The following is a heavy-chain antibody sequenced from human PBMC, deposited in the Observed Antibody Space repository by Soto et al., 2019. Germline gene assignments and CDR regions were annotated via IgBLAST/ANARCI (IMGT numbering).Heavy chain of an antibody. CDR1: GYIFTAYH. J-gene: IGHJ6*02. V-gene: IGHV1-2*02. CDR2: INPNNGGT. CDR3: ATDTHYRSRLTFYVDHGLDV. D-gene: IGHD2-15*01. Sequence: QVPLVQSGAEVKKPGASVKVSCKASGYIFTAYHMHWVRQAPGEGLEWMGWINPNNGGTKYAQKFQGRVTMTGDTSISTGYMELSGLRSDDTAIYYCATDTHYRSRLTFYVDHGLDVWGQGTPVTVSS.